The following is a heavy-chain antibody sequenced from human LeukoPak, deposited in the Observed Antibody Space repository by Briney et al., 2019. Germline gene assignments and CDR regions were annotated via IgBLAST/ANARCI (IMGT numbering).Heavy chain of an antibody. CDR1: GGSFSGYY. Sequence: SESLSLTCAVYGGSFSGYYWSWIRHPPGKGLEWSGEINLSGSTNYNPSLTSRVTISVDTSKNQFYLKLSSVNAADTAVCYCARAGRYVVSLDYWGQGTLVTVSS. CDR2: INLSGST. D-gene: IGHD2-15*01. CDR3: ARAGRYVVSLDY. J-gene: IGHJ4*02. V-gene: IGHV4-34*01.